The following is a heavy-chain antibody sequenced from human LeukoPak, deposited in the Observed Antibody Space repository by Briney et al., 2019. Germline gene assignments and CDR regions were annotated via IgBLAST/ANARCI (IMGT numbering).Heavy chain of an antibody. Sequence: SETLSLTCTVSGGSISSSSYYWGWIRQPPGKGLEWIGSIYYSGSTYYNPSLKSRVTISVDTSKNQFSLKLSSVTAADTAVYYCARLTGFGEPTYYYYMDVWGKGTTVTISS. J-gene: IGHJ6*03. CDR1: GGSISSSSYY. V-gene: IGHV4-39*07. CDR3: ARLTGFGEPTYYYYMDV. D-gene: IGHD3-10*01. CDR2: IYYSGST.